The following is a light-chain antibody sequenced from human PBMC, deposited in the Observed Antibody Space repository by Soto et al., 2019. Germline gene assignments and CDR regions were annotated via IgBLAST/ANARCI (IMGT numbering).Light chain of an antibody. CDR3: QQYCSSPRT. CDR2: AAS. Sequence: EIVLTQSPGTLSLSPGERATLSCRASQSVSSSYLAWYQQKPGQAPRLLIYAASSRATGIPDRFSGSGSGSDFTLTISRLEPEDFAVAYCQQYCSSPRTFGQGTKLEIK. CDR1: QSVSSSY. J-gene: IGKJ2*01. V-gene: IGKV3-20*01.